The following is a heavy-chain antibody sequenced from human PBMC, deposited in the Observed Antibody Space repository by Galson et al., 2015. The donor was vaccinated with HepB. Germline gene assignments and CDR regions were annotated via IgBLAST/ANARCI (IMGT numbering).Heavy chain of an antibody. D-gene: IGHD3-3*01. J-gene: IGHJ5*02. V-gene: IGHV1-2*06. Sequence: SVKVSCKASGYTFTGYYMHWVRQAPGQGLEWMGRINPNSGGTNYAQKFQGRVTMTRDTSISTAYMELSRLRSDDTAVYYCARDEYYDFWSGYRAEYNWFDPWGQGTLVTVSS. CDR2: INPNSGGT. CDR1: GYTFTGYY. CDR3: ARDEYYDFWSGYRAEYNWFDP.